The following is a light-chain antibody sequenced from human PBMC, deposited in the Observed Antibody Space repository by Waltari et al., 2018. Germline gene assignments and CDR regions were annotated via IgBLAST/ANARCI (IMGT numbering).Light chain of an antibody. J-gene: IGKJ4*01. CDR3: QEYDSLPVT. CDR1: QSVKNN. V-gene: IGKV1-5*03. Sequence: RITITCRTSQSVKNNLAWYQQKPGKAPKVLIHKASRLEGGVPSRFSGSGYGTEFTLTISSLQPDDFATYYCQEYDSLPVTFGGGTRMEIK. CDR2: KAS.